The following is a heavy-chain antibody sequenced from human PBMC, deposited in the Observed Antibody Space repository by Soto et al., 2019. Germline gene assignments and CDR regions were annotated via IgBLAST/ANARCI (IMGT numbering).Heavy chain of an antibody. J-gene: IGHJ1*01. D-gene: IGHD6-6*01. CDR1: GFTFSSYA. CDR2: ISYDGSNK. CDR3: ARDGDSSRGRWEGLEYFQH. Sequence: QVQLVESGGGVVQPGRSLRLSCAASGFTFSSYAMHWVRQAPGKGLEWVAVISYDGSNKYYADSVKGRFTISRDNSKSTLYLQMNSLRAEDTAVYYCARDGDSSRGRWEGLEYFQHWGQGTLVTVSS. V-gene: IGHV3-30-3*01.